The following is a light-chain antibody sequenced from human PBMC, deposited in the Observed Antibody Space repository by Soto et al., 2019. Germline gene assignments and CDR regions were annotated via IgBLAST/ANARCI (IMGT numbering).Light chain of an antibody. CDR3: QSYDNSLSGWV. V-gene: IGLV1-40*01. J-gene: IGLJ2*01. CDR1: SSNIGAGYD. CDR2: GNS. Sequence: QSVLTQPPSVSGAPGRRVTISCTGGSSNIGAGYDVHWYQQLPGTAPKVLIYGNSNRPSGVPDRFSGSKSATSASLAITGLQAEDEADYYCQSYDNSLSGWVFGGGTKVTVL.